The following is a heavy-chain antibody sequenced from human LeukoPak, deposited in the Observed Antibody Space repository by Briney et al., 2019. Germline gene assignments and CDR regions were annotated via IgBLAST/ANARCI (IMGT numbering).Heavy chain of an antibody. D-gene: IGHD6-13*01. Sequence: SSETLSLTCAVYGGSFSGYYWSWIRQAPGKGLEWVGNIEQDGSEKNYVDSVKGRFTISRDNAKKLLYLQMNSLRADDTAVYYCAGETSSWYPMDSWGQGTLVTVSS. J-gene: IGHJ4*02. CDR1: GGSFSGYY. CDR2: IEQDGSEK. CDR3: AGETSSWYPMDS. V-gene: IGHV3-7*03.